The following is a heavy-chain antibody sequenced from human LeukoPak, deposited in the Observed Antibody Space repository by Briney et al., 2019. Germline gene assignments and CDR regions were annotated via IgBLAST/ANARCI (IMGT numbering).Heavy chain of an antibody. J-gene: IGHJ4*02. CDR1: GXXXXXYY. CDR3: ARHSAPLYYYDSSGYPDY. Sequence: KXXCKASGXXXXXYYXHWVRQXPXQGLEXMGXXNPSGGSTSYAQKFQGRVTMTRDTSTSTVYMELSSLRSEDTAVYYCARHSAPLYYYDSSGYPDYWGQGTLVTVSS. D-gene: IGHD3-22*01. CDR2: XNPSGGST. V-gene: IGHV1-46*01.